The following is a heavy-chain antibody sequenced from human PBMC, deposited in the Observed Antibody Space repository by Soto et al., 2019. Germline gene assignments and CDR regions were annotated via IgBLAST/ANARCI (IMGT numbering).Heavy chain of an antibody. CDR1: GGSISSSSYY. V-gene: IGHV4-39*01. Sequence: QLQLQESGPGLVKPSETLSLTCTVSGGSISSSSYYWGWIRQPPGKGLEWIGSIYYSGSTYYNPSLKSRVTISVDTSKNQFSLKLSSVTATDTAVYYCARHQYSSGWGYNWFDPWGQGTLVTVSS. CDR3: ARHQYSSGWGYNWFDP. J-gene: IGHJ5*02. CDR2: IYYSGST. D-gene: IGHD6-19*01.